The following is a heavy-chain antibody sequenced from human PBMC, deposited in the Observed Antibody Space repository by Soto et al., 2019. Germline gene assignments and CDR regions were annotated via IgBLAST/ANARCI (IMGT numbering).Heavy chain of an antibody. J-gene: IGHJ4*02. D-gene: IGHD1-26*01. V-gene: IGHV3-48*02. CDR2: ISTSSSTI. CDR3: ARDSGGSYIS. Sequence: GGSLRLSCATSGFTFSSYCMHWVRQAPGKGLEWVADISTSSSTIYYADSVKGRFTISRDNAKNSLYLQMNSLRDEDTAVYYCARDSGGSYISWGQGTQVTVSS. CDR1: GFTFSSYC.